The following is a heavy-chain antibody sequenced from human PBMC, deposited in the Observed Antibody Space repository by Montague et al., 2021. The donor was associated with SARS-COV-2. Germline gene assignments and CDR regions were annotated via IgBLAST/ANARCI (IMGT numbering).Heavy chain of an antibody. V-gene: IGHV3-21*01. CDR3: ARVGGMEYCSGGNCYLDY. CDR1: GFTFSSYS. D-gene: IGHD2-15*01. J-gene: IGHJ4*02. CDR2: ISSSSSYI. Sequence: SLRLSCAASGFTFSSYSMNWVRQAPGKGLEWVSSISSSSSYIYYADSVKGRFTISRDNAKNSLHLQMNSLRAEDTAVYYCARVGGMEYCSGGNCYLDYWGQGTLVTVSS.